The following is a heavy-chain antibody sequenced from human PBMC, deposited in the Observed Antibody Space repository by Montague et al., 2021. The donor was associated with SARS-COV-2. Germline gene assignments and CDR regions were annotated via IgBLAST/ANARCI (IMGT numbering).Heavy chain of an antibody. CDR3: ASERSADYYDGSGYHSYNYGMDV. J-gene: IGHJ6*02. CDR1: GGSISSSDYY. CDR2: IYYSGNK. D-gene: IGHD3-22*01. V-gene: IGHV4-39*01. Sequence: SETLSLTCTVSGGSISSSDYYWGWIRQPPGKGLEWIGNIYYSGNKYYNPSLKSRVTISIDTSKNQFSLKVSSVTAADTAVYYCASERSADYYDGSGYHSYNYGMDVWGQGTTVTVSS.